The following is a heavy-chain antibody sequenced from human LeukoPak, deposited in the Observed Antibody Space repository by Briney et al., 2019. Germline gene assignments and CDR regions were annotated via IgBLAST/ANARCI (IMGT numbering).Heavy chain of an antibody. V-gene: IGHV4-31*03. CDR1: GGSISSGGYY. CDR3: ARSARITIFGVVTRPYYFDY. CDR2: IYYSGST. J-gene: IGHJ4*02. Sequence: PSETLSLTCTVSGGSISSGGYYWSWIRQHPGKGLEWIGYIYYSGSTYYNPSLKSRVTISVDTSKNQFSLKLSSVTPADTAVYYCARSARITIFGVVTRPYYFDYWGQGTLVTVSS. D-gene: IGHD3-3*01.